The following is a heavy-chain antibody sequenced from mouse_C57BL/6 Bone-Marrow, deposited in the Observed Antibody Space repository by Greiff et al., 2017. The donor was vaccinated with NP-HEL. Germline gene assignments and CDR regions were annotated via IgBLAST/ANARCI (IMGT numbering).Heavy chain of an antibody. J-gene: IGHJ4*01. V-gene: IGHV1-39*01. D-gene: IGHD2-2*01. CDR3: AREGIYYGYPIDGAMDY. CDR2: INPNYGTT. Sequence: QLQESGPELVKPGASVKISCKASGYSFTDYNMNWVKQSNGKSLEWIGVINPNYGTTSYNQKFKGKATLTVDQSSSTAYMQLNSLTSEDSAVYYCAREGIYYGYPIDGAMDYWGQGTSVTVSS. CDR1: GYSFTDYN.